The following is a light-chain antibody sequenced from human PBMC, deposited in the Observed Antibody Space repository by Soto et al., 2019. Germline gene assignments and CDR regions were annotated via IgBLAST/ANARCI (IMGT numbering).Light chain of an antibody. J-gene: IGKJ1*01. V-gene: IGKV3-15*01. Sequence: EIVMTQSPATRSVSPGERAPLSCMASQSVSSNLAWYQQKPGQAPRLLIYGASTRATGIPARFSGSGSGTEFTLTISSLQSEDFAVYYCQQYNNWPPRAWTFGQGTKVEIK. CDR1: QSVSSN. CDR3: QQYNNWPPRAWT. CDR2: GAS.